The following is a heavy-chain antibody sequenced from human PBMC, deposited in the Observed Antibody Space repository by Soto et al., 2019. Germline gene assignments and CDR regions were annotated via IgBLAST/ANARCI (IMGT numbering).Heavy chain of an antibody. CDR2: ITHDGYNR. D-gene: IGHD6-6*01. Sequence: QVQLVESGGSVVQPGGSRRLSCAASGFSFSYYGLHWVRQAPGKGLEWLALITHDGYNRYYADSVKGRFTISRENSKNTIFLQMNSLKSEDTAVYYCAKGGSFDIWGQGTPVTLSS. CDR3: AKGGSFDI. CDR1: GFSFSYYG. J-gene: IGHJ4*02. V-gene: IGHV3-30*18.